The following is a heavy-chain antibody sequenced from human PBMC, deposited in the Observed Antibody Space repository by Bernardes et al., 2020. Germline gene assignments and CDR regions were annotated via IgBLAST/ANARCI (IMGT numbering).Heavy chain of an antibody. V-gene: IGHV4-59*01. CDR3: ARDSVVRGVPFDP. CDR2: IYYSGST. CDR1: GGSISSYY. Sequence: SETLSLTCTVSGGSISSYYWSWIRQPPGKGLEWIGYIYYSGSTNYNPSLKSRVTISVDTSKNQFSLKLSSVTAADTAVYYCARDSVVRGVPFDPWGQGTLVTVSS. D-gene: IGHD3-10*01. J-gene: IGHJ5*02.